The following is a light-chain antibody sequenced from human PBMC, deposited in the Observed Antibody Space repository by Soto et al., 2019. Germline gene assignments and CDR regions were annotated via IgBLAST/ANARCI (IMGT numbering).Light chain of an antibody. Sequence: QSVLTQPPSVSGAPGQRVTISCTGSSSNIGAGYDVHWYQQLPGTAPKLLIYDNSNRPSGVPDRFSGSKSGTSASLAITGLLAEDEADYYCQSYDSSLSGYVFGTGTKLTVL. J-gene: IGLJ1*01. CDR1: SSNIGAGYD. V-gene: IGLV1-40*01. CDR2: DNS. CDR3: QSYDSSLSGYV.